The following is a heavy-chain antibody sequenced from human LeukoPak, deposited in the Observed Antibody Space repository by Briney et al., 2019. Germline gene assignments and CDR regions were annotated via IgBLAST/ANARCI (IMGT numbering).Heavy chain of an antibody. D-gene: IGHD1-26*01. V-gene: IGHV1-2*02. J-gene: IGHJ4*02. CDR1: GYTFTGYY. CDR3: ARAGLIVGATTTSDY. Sequence: ASVKVSCKASGYTFTGYYMHWVRQAPGQGLEWMGWINPSSGGTNYAQKFQGRVTMTRDTSISTAYMELSRLRSDDTAVYYCARAGLIVGATTTSDYWGQGTLVTVSS. CDR2: INPSSGGT.